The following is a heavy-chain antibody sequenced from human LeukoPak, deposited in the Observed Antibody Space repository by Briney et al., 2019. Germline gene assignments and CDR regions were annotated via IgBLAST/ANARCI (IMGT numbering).Heavy chain of an antibody. CDR2: IKQDGSEK. V-gene: IGHV3-7*01. D-gene: IGHD3-22*01. CDR1: GFTFSSYW. CDR3: ARDRYYYDSSGYYRSFLDYYMDV. J-gene: IGHJ6*03. Sequence: GGSLRLSCAASGFTFSSYWMSWVRQAPGKGLEWVANIKQDGSEKYYVDSVKGRFTISRDNAKNSLYLQMNSLRAEDTAVYYCARDRYYYDSSGYYRSFLDYYMDVWGKGTTVTVSS.